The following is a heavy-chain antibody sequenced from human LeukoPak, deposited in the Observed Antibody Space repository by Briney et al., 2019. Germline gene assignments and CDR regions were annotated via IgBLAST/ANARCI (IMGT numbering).Heavy chain of an antibody. CDR3: AKDSDSSSWSFDY. V-gene: IGHV3-30*18. Sequence: GGSLRLSCAASGFTFSSYGMHWVRQAPGKGLEWVAVISYDGSNKYYADSVKGRFTISRDNSKNTVYLQMNSLRAEDMAVYHCAKDSDSSSWSFDYWGQGTLVTVSS. D-gene: IGHD6-13*01. CDR2: ISYDGSNK. J-gene: IGHJ4*02. CDR1: GFTFSSYG.